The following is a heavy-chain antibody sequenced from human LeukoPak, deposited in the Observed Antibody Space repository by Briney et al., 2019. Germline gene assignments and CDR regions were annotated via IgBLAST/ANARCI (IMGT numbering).Heavy chain of an antibody. CDR1: GFTFSSYW. CDR2: IKEDGSEK. D-gene: IGHD3-10*01. V-gene: IGHV3-7*01. CDR3: VRWGSSGSLDY. J-gene: IGHJ4*02. Sequence: PGGSLRLSCAASGFTFSSYWMSWIRQAPGKGLEWVANIKEDGSEKYYVDSVRGRFTISRDNAKNSLSLQMNSLRAEDTAVYYCVRWGSSGSLDYWGQGTLVTVSS.